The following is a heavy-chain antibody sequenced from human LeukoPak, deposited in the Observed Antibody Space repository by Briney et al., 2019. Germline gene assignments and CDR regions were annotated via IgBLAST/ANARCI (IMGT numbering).Heavy chain of an antibody. CDR1: GFTFSRYG. CDR3: AKLSGRTYQIPVDY. CDR2: ISGGADRT. J-gene: IGHJ4*02. Sequence: PGGSLRLSCAASGFTFSRYGMNWVRQAPGKGLEWVSGISGGADRTHYADSVKGRFTISRDNSKNTVYLQMNSLRADDTAVYYCAKLSGRTYQIPVDYWGQGTLVSVSS. V-gene: IGHV3-23*01. D-gene: IGHD1-7*01.